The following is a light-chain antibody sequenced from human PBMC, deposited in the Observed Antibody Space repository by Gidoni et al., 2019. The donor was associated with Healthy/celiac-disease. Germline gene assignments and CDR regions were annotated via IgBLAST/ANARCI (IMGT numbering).Light chain of an antibody. CDR1: QVISNF. CDR2: AAS. V-gene: IGKV1-27*01. CDR3: QKYNSAPFT. J-gene: IGKJ3*01. Sequence: DSHMTRFPSSLSVSVGDRVTITCRASQVISNFLAWYQQKPRKVPKLLIYAASTLQSGVPSRFSGSGSGTDFTLTITSLQAEDVATYYCQKYNSAPFTFGPGTKVDIK.